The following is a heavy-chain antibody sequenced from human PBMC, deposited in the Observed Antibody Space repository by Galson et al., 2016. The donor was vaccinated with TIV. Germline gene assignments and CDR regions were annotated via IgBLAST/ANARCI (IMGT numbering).Heavy chain of an antibody. D-gene: IGHD5-18*01. V-gene: IGHV3-21*01. Sequence: SLRLSCAGFGFPFIHYSVNWVRQAPGKGLEWVASVGSSGRFLYYADSVKGRFTISKDNAKNSLNLQMNSLRVEDTAVYYCARGKGDGEYSYGAFEFWGQGTQVTVSS. CDR2: VGSSGRFL. CDR3: ARGKGDGEYSYGAFEF. J-gene: IGHJ4*02. CDR1: GFPFIHYS.